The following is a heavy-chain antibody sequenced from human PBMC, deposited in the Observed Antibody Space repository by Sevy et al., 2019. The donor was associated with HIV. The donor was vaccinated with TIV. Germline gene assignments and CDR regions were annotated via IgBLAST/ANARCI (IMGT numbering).Heavy chain of an antibody. CDR3: ARREYSSSAEGDAFDI. CDR2: TYYRSKWYN. D-gene: IGHD6-6*01. J-gene: IGHJ3*02. Sequence: SQTLSLTCAISGDSVSSNSAAWNWIRQSTSRGLEWLGRTYYRSKWYNDYAVSVKSRITINPDTSKNQFSLQLNSVTPEDTAVYYCARREYSSSAEGDAFDIWGQGTMVTVSS. V-gene: IGHV6-1*01. CDR1: GDSVSSNSAA.